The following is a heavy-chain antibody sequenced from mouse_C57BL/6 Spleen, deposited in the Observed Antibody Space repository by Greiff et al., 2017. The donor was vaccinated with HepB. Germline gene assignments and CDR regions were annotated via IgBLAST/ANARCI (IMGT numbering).Heavy chain of an antibody. Sequence: QVQLQQPGAELVRPGTSVKLSCKASGYTFTSYWMHWVKQRPGQGLEWIGVIDPSDSYTNYNQKFKGKATLTVDTSSSTAYMQLSSLTSADSAVYYCAAYDYDVVLDYWGQGTTLTVSS. V-gene: IGHV1-59*01. CDR1: GYTFTSYW. D-gene: IGHD2-4*01. J-gene: IGHJ2*01. CDR2: IDPSDSYT. CDR3: AAYDYDVVLDY.